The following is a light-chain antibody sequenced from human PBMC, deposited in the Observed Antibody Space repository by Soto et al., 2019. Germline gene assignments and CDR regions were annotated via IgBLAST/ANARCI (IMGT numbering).Light chain of an antibody. CDR3: QQYAESPIT. CDR2: AAS. J-gene: IGKJ5*01. Sequence: EIVLTQSPGTLSLSPGEGTTLSCRASQTVSRNYLAWYQQKRGQAPRLLIYAASKRATGIPDRFSGSGSGKDFTLTITRLEPEEFAMFYCQQYAESPITFGQGTRLELK. CDR1: QTVSRNY. V-gene: IGKV3-20*01.